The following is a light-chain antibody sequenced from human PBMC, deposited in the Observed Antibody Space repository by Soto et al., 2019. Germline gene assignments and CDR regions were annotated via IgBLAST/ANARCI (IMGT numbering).Light chain of an antibody. J-gene: IGKJ5*01. CDR3: QQRSNWPPIT. V-gene: IGKV3-11*01. Sequence: EVVLTQSPATLFLSPGERVTLSCRASQSVGSYLAWYQQKPGQAPRLLIYDASSRATGIPARFSGGGSGTDFTLTISSLEPEDFAIYYCQQRSNWPPITFGQGTRLEIK. CDR1: QSVGSY. CDR2: DAS.